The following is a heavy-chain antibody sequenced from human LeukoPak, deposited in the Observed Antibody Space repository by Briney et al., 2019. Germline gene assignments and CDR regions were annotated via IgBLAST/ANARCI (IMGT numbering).Heavy chain of an antibody. D-gene: IGHD1-20*01. CDR2: IWYDGSNK. V-gene: IGHV3-33*06. CDR3: AKYITGTTFGDY. Sequence: GGSLRLSCAASGFTFSSYGMHWVRQAPGKGLEWVAVIWYDGSNKYYADSVKGRFTISRDNSKNTLFLQMYSLRADDTAVYYCAKYITGTTFGDYWGQGTLVTVSS. CDR1: GFTFSSYG. J-gene: IGHJ4*02.